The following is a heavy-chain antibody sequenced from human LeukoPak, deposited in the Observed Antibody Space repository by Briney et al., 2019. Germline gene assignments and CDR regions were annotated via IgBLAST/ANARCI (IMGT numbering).Heavy chain of an antibody. CDR1: GFTFSNFN. CDR3: ARVSELPFDY. V-gene: IGHV4-34*01. J-gene: IGHJ4*02. CDR2: INHSGST. D-gene: IGHD1-26*01. Sequence: GSLRLSRAASGFTFSNFNMNWVRQPPGKGLEWIGEINHSGSTNYNPSLKSRVTISVDTSKNQFSLKLSSVTAADTAVYYCARVSELPFDYWGQGTLVTVSS.